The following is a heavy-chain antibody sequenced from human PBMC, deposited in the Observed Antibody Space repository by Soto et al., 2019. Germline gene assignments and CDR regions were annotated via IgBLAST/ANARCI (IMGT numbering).Heavy chain of an antibody. D-gene: IGHD1-1*01. J-gene: IGHJ5*02. V-gene: IGHV1-69*06. Sequence: QVQLVQSGAEVQKPGSSVKVSCKASGGTFSSYAISWVRQAPGQGLEWMGGIIPIFGTANYAQKFQGRVTITANKSNSAAQMEMSRLRAEDTAVYYCARAHYIEIATGFFDRWGQGTLVTVSS. CDR1: GGTFSSYA. CDR2: IIPIFGTA. CDR3: ARAHYIEIATGFFDR.